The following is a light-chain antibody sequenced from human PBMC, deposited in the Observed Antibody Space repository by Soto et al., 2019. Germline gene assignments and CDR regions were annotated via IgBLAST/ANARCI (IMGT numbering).Light chain of an antibody. CDR3: QQDNDWPPIT. CDR2: YAS. V-gene: IGKV3-15*01. CDR1: QSVRNN. J-gene: IGKJ5*01. Sequence: EIIMTQSPATLSVSPGERATLSCRASQSVRNNLAWYQQKPGQAPRLLIYYASTRATGIPARFSGSGSGTEFTLTISSLQSEDFALYYCQQDNDWPPITFGQGTRLEVK.